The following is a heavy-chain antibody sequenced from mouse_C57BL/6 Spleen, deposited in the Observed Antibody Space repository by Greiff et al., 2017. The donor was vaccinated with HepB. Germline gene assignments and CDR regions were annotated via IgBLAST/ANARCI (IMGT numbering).Heavy chain of an antibody. CDR1: GYSFTGYF. CDR3: ARSSSSSFDY. D-gene: IGHD1-1*01. CDR2: INPYNGDT. V-gene: IGHV1-20*01. Sequence: EVQRVESGPELVKPGDSVKISCKASGYSFTGYFMNWVMQSHGKSLEWIGRINPYNGDTFYNQKFKGKATLTVDKSSSTAHMELRSLTSEDSAVYYCARSSSSSFDYWGQGTTLTVSS. J-gene: IGHJ2*01.